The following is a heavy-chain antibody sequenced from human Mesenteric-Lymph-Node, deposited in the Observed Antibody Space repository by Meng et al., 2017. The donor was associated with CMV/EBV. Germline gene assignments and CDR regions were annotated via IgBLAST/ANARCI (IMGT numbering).Heavy chain of an antibody. CDR2: ISYDGSNK. CDR3: ARWYFPGGARYCSSTSCYIYGMDV. J-gene: IGHJ6*02. Sequence: GESLKFSCAASGFTFSSYAMHWVRQAHGKGLEWVAVISYDGSNKYYADSVKGRFTISRDNSKNTLYLQMNKLRAEDTAVYYCARWYFPGGARYCSSTSCYIYGMDVWGQGTTVTVSS. V-gene: IGHV3-30*04. CDR1: GFTFSSYA. D-gene: IGHD2-2*02.